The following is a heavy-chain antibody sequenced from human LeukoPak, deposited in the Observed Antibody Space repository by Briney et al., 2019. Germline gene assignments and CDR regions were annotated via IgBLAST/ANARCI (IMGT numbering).Heavy chain of an antibody. J-gene: IGHJ4*02. CDR3: AKELHGSGNYAFDY. Sequence: GGSLRLSCAASGFTFSSYAMSWVRQAPGKGLEWVSTVSVYGGTTYYADSVKGRFTTSRDNSKNTLYLQMNSLRPEDAAVYFCAKELHGSGNYAFDYWGQGTLVTVSS. CDR1: GFTFSSYA. D-gene: IGHD3-10*01. CDR2: VSVYGGTT. V-gene: IGHV3-23*01.